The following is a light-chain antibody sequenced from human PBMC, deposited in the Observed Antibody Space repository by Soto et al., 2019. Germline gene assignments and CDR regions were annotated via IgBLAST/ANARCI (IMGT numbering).Light chain of an antibody. J-gene: IGKJ1*01. Sequence: DIQMTQSPSSRSASVGDRVTISCRASQSISNYLNWYQQKPGTAPKLLIYAASSLQSGVPSRFSGSGSGTDFTLTISSLQIEDFATYFCQQSDSTPQTFGQGTKVEIK. V-gene: IGKV1-39*01. CDR1: QSISNY. CDR2: AAS. CDR3: QQSDSTPQT.